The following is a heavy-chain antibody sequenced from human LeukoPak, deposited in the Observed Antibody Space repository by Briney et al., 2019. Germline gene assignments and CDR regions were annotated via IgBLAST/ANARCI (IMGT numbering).Heavy chain of an antibody. CDR2: IISSGSYI. D-gene: IGHD3-22*01. V-gene: IGHV3-21*01. J-gene: IGHJ4*02. CDR3: AREGFYYDSSGYYRKHPFDY. CDR1: GFTFSSYS. Sequence: GGSLRLSCAVSGFTFSSYSMNWVRQAPGKGLEWVSSIISSGSYIYYADAVKGRFTFSRDNAKNSLYLQMNSLTAEDTAAYYCAREGFYYDSSGYYRKHPFDYWGQGTLVTVSS.